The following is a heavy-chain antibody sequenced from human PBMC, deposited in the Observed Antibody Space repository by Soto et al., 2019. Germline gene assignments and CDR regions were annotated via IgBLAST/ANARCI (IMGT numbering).Heavy chain of an antibody. J-gene: IGHJ6*04. CDR2: IYYSGST. CDR1: GGSISSGGYY. CDR3: ASGFWDPNCNYYYGMDV. V-gene: IGHV4-31*03. D-gene: IGHD3-10*01. Sequence: QVQLQESGPGLVKPSQTLSLTCTVSGGSISSGGYYWSWIRQHPGKGLEWVGYIYYSGSTYYNPSRKSRVIISVDTFKTHFSLKLSSVTAADTAVYYCASGFWDPNCNYYYGMDVWGEGTTVTVSS.